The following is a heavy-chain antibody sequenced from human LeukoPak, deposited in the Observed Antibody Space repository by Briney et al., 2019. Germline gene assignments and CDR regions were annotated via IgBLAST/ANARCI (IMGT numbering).Heavy chain of an antibody. CDR3: ATDGQSSGAIDAFDI. CDR2: FDPEDGET. V-gene: IGHV1-24*01. D-gene: IGHD2-15*01. CDR1: GYTLTELS. Sequence: ASVKVSCKVSGYTLTELSMHWVRQAPGKGLEWMGGFDPEDGETIYAQKFQGRVTMTEDTSTDTAYMELSSLGSEDTAVYYCATDGQSSGAIDAFDIWGQGTMVTVSS. J-gene: IGHJ3*02.